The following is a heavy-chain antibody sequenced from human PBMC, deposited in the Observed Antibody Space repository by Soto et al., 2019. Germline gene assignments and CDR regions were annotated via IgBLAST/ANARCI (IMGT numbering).Heavy chain of an antibody. D-gene: IGHD6-13*01. V-gene: IGHV4-59*01. CDR2: VYNSGST. CDR1: GCSISSNY. CDR3: ARYRREAVAGYTLDN. Sequence: SETLSLTCTVSGCSISSNYWTWIRQPPGKGLEWIGYVYNSGSTNYNPSLKSRVTISEDTSKSQFYLKVNYMTAADTAVYYCARYRREAVAGYTLDNWGQGILVTVSS. J-gene: IGHJ4*02.